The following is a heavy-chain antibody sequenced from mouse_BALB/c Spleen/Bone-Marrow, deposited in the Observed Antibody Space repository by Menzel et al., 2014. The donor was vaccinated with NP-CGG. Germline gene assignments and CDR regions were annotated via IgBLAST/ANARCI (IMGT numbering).Heavy chain of an antibody. V-gene: IGHV1-14*01. J-gene: IGHJ4*01. CDR2: INPYNDGT. CDR1: GYTFTSYV. D-gene: IGHD1-1*01. Sequence: VQLQQSGPELVKPGASVKMSCKASGYTFTSYVMHWVKRKPGQGLEWIGYINPYNDGTKYNEKFKGKATLTPDKSSSTAYMELSSLTSEDSAVYYCARYPDYYGSSYAMDYWGQGTSVTVSS. CDR3: ARYPDYYGSSYAMDY.